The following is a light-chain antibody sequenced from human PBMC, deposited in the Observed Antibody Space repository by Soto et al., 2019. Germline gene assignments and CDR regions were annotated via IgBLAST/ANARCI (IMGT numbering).Light chain of an antibody. V-gene: IGKV3-15*01. J-gene: IGKJ2*01. CDR1: QSVSSN. CDR3: QQYNNWTQT. Sequence: EIVMTQSPATLSVSPGERATLSCRASQSVSSNLAWYQQKPGQAPRLLIYGASTRATGIPARFSGSGSGTEFTLTISGLQSEDFAVYYCQQYNNWTQTFGQGIKLESK. CDR2: GAS.